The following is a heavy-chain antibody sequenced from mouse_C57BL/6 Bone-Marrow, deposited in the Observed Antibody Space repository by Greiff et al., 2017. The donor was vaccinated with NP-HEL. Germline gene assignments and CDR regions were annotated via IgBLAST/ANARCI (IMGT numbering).Heavy chain of an antibody. D-gene: IGHD4-1*01. CDR1: GYTFTSYW. V-gene: IGHV1-64*01. Sequence: QVQLQQPGAELVKPGASVKLSCKASGYTFTSYWMHWVKQRPGQGLEWIGMIHPNSGSTNYNEKFKSKATLTVDKSSSTAYMQLSSLTSEDSAVYYGARKLGRYYAMDYWGQGTSVTVSS. CDR2: IHPNSGST. CDR3: ARKLGRYYAMDY. J-gene: IGHJ4*01.